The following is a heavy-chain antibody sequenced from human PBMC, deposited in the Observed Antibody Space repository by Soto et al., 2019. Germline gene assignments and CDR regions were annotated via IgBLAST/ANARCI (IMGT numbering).Heavy chain of an antibody. CDR1: GFTFSSYA. V-gene: IGHV3-30-3*01. Sequence: QVQLVESGGGVVQPGRSLRLSCAASGFTFSSYAMHWVRQAPGKGLEWVAVISYDGSNKYYADSVKGRFTISRDNSKNTLYLQMNSLRAEDTAVYYCARASATYSPRYDAFDIWGQGTMVTVSS. CDR2: ISYDGSNK. D-gene: IGHD2-15*01. CDR3: ARASATYSPRYDAFDI. J-gene: IGHJ3*02.